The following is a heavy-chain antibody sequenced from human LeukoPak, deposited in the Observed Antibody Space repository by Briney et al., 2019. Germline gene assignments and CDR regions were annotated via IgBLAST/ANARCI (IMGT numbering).Heavy chain of an antibody. CDR2: ISYDGSNK. V-gene: IGHV3-30-3*01. CDR3: AGGEWFGELLSLDY. CDR1: GFTFSSYA. J-gene: IGHJ4*02. D-gene: IGHD3-10*01. Sequence: GGSLRLSCAASGFTFSSYAMHWVRQAPGKGLEWVAVISYDGSNKYYADSVKGRFTISRDNSKNTLYLQMNSLRAEDTAVYYCAGGEWFGELLSLDYWGQGTLVTVSS.